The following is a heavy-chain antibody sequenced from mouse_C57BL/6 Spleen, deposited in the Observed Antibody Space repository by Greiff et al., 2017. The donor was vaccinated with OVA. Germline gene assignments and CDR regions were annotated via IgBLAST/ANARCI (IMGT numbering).Heavy chain of an antibody. V-gene: IGHV1-66*01. D-gene: IGHD1-1*01. CDR3: ARSDYYGSDYYAMDY. CDR2: IYPGSGNT. Sequence: VQLQESGPELVKPGASVKISCKASGYSFTSYYIHWVKQRPGQGLEWIGWIYPGSGNTKYNEKFKGKATLTADTSSSTAYMQLSSLTSEDSAVYYCARSDYYGSDYYAMDYWGQGTSVTVSS. CDR1: GYSFTSYY. J-gene: IGHJ4*01.